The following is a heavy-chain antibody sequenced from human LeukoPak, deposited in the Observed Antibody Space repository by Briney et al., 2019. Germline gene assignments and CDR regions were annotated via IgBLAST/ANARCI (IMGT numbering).Heavy chain of an antibody. CDR2: IWYDGSNK. Sequence: PTGGSLRLSCAASGVTFSSYGMHWVRQAPGKGLEWVAVIWYDGSNKYYADSVKGRFTISRDNSKNTLYLQMNSLRAEDTAVYYCARDPSSGWYGDYYYMDVWGKGTTVTVSS. J-gene: IGHJ6*03. CDR1: GVTFSSYG. CDR3: ARDPSSGWYGDYYYMDV. V-gene: IGHV3-33*01. D-gene: IGHD6-19*01.